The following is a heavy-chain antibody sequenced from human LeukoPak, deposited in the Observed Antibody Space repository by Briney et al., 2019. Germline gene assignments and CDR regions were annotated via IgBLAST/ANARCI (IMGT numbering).Heavy chain of an antibody. Sequence: SGGSLRLSCAASGFTFSSYAMHWVRQAPGKGLEWVAVISYDGSNKYYADSVKGRFTISRDNSKNTLYLQMNSLRAEDTAVYYCARDGDYGDAPGGWFDPWGQGTLVTVSS. CDR3: ARDGDYGDAPGGWFDP. CDR2: ISYDGSNK. V-gene: IGHV3-30-3*01. D-gene: IGHD4-17*01. CDR1: GFTFSSYA. J-gene: IGHJ5*02.